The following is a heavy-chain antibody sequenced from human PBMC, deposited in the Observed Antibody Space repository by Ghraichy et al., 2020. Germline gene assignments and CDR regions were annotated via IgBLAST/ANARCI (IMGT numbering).Heavy chain of an antibody. Sequence: GSLNISCAASGFMFKNYGMNWVRQAPGKGLEWVSSLTATGGGTFYADSVRGRYTISRDNSKSTLYLQMTNLRGEDTAVYFCAKGDKEWLVLDTFDLWGQGTMVTVSS. D-gene: IGHD6-19*01. CDR2: LTATGGGT. CDR3: AKGDKEWLVLDTFDL. J-gene: IGHJ3*01. V-gene: IGHV3-23*01. CDR1: GFMFKNYG.